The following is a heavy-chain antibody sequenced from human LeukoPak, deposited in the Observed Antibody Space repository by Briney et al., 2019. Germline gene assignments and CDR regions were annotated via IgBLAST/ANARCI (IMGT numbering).Heavy chain of an antibody. CDR1: GFTFSSYS. D-gene: IGHD2-15*01. V-gene: IGHV3-30*18. Sequence: GRSLRLSCAASGFTFSSYSMHWVRQAPGKGLEWVAVISYDGSNKYYADSVKGRFTISRDNSKNMVFLQMNSLTTDDTAVYYCAKDGVNGSLFDNWGQGTLVTVSS. J-gene: IGHJ4*02. CDR2: ISYDGSNK. CDR3: AKDGVNGSLFDN.